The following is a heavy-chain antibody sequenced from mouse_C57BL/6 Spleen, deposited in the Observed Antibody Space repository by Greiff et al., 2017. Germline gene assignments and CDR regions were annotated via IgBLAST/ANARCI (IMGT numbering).Heavy chain of an antibody. CDR1: GFNIKDYY. V-gene: IGHV14-1*01. Sequence: EVQLQQSGAELVRPGASVKLSCTASGFNIKDYYMHWVKQRPEQGLEWIGRIDPEDGDNEYAPKFQGKATMTADTSSNTAYLQLSSLTPEDTAVYYCTTRGNYDEKSDYWGQGTTLTVSS. CDR2: IDPEDGDN. CDR3: TTRGNYDEKSDY. D-gene: IGHD1-1*01. J-gene: IGHJ2*01.